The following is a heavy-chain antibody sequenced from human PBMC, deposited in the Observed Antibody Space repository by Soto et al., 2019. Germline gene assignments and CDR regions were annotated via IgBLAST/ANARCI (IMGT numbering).Heavy chain of an antibody. Sequence: EVQLVESGGGLLKPGESVRLSCAASGFSFDNAWMNWVRQAPGKGLEWVGRIQSKTYGEATDYAAPVKGRFTISRDDSKYALYLDMNRLKAENSAVYYCTSGLIVVVAASRLEGYGGQGTMVTDPS. D-gene: IGHD2-21*01. J-gene: IGHJ4*02. V-gene: IGHV3-15*07. CDR2: IQSKTYGEAT. CDR3: TSGLIVVVAASRLEGY. CDR1: GFSFDNAW.